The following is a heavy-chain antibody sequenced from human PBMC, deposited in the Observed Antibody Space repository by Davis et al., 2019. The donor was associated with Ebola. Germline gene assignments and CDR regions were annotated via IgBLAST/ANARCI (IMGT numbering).Heavy chain of an antibody. CDR3: ARDKGFYGDYEDYFDS. D-gene: IGHD4-17*01. CDR1: GFTFSNYA. J-gene: IGHJ4*02. Sequence: GVLKISCAASGFTFSNYAMSWVRQAPGGGLEWVAGISATGVDKKYADSVRGRFSISRDDSKNTLSLQMNSLRVEDTAVYYCARDKGFYGDYEDYFDSWGQGTLVTVSS. CDR2: ISATGVDK. V-gene: IGHV3-23*01.